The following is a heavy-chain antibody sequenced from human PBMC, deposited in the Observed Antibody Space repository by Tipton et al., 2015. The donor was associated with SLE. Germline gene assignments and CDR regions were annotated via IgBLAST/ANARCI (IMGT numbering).Heavy chain of an antibody. CDR3: ARERLLFPMDY. D-gene: IGHD2-21*02. Sequence: SLRLSCAASGFTFSSYALLWVRPAPGEGLEWVAVISYDGSNKYYADSVKGRFTISRDNSKNTLYLQMNSLRAEDTAVYYCARERLLFPMDYWGQGTLVTVSS. J-gene: IGHJ4*02. V-gene: IGHV3-30*04. CDR2: ISYDGSNK. CDR1: GFTFSSYA.